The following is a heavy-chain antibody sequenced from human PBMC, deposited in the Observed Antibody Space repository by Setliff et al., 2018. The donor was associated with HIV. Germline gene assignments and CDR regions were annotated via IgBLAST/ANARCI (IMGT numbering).Heavy chain of an antibody. CDR1: GGDLRSFV. Sequence: SVKVSCKGSGGDLRSFVISWLRQASGQGLEWMGGITPVIGRPNYAQRFHDRLTITADTSTNTAYMELTSLTSDDTAVYYCATRTRWIQLSFDGIFDYWGQGTPVTVSS. CDR2: ITPVIGRP. CDR3: ATRTRWIQLSFDGIFDY. V-gene: IGHV1-69*10. J-gene: IGHJ4*02. D-gene: IGHD5-18*01.